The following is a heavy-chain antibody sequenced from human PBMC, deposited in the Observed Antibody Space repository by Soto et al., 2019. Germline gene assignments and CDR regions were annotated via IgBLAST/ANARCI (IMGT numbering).Heavy chain of an antibody. V-gene: IGHV4-31*03. CDR1: GGSISSGGYY. J-gene: IGHJ4*02. CDR2: IYYSGST. Sequence: QVQLQESGPGLVKPSQTLSLTCTVSGGSISSGGYYWSWIRQHPGKGLEWIGYIYYSGSTHYNPSRKSRVTISVDTAKNQFSLKLSSVTAADTAVYYCARSGYSYGPNPLLYWGQGTLVTVSS. D-gene: IGHD5-18*01. CDR3: ARSGYSYGPNPLLY.